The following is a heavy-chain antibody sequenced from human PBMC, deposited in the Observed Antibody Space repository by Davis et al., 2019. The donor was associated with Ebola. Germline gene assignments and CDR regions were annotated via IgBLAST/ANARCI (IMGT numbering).Heavy chain of an antibody. V-gene: IGHV1-46*01. CDR1: GYTFTSYY. J-gene: IGHJ6*02. Sequence: ASVKVSCKASGYTFTSYYMRWVRQAPGQGLEWMGIINPSGGSTSYAQKFQGRVTMTRDTSTSTVYMELSSLRSEDTAVYYCARDRDAYSNYYYGMDVWGQGTTVTVSS. D-gene: IGHD4-11*01. CDR2: INPSGGST. CDR3: ARDRDAYSNYYYGMDV.